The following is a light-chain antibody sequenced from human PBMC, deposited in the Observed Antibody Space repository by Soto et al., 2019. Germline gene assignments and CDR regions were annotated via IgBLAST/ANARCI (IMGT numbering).Light chain of an antibody. V-gene: IGLV2-14*03. Sequence: QSALTQPASVSGSPGQSIAISCTGTSSDVGGYDQVSWYQQHPDKAPKLLIYAVTIRPSGVSSRFSGSKSGSTASLTTSGLHAEDEADYYCSSYTGSGTFFGGGTKLTVL. CDR1: SSDVGGYDQ. J-gene: IGLJ2*01. CDR2: AVT. CDR3: SSYTGSGTF.